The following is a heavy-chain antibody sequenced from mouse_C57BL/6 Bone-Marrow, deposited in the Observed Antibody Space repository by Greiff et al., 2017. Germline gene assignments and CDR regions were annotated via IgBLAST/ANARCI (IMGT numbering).Heavy chain of an antibody. D-gene: IGHD3-3*01. CDR3: ARHREVDD. CDR1: GFTFSDYY. J-gene: IGHJ2*01. V-gene: IGHV5-12*01. CDR2: ISNGGGST. Sequence: EVKLEESGGGLVQPGGSLKLSCAASGFTFSDYYMCWVRQTPEQRLEWVAYISNGGGSTYYPDTVKGRFTISRDNAKNTLYLQMSRLKSEDTAMYYCARHREVDDWGKGTTLTVSS.